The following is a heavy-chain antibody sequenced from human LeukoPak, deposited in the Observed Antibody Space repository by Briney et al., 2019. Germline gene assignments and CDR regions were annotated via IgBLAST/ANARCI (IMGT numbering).Heavy chain of an antibody. D-gene: IGHD4-23*01. CDR2: INHSGST. V-gene: IGHV4-34*01. CDR3: ARIDYGGNSGGGY. Sequence: PSETLSLTCAVYGGSFSGYYWSWIRQPPGKGLEWIGEINHSGSTNYNPSLKSRVTISVDTSKNQFSLRLSSVTAADTAVYYCARIDYGGNSGGGYWGQGTLVTVSS. J-gene: IGHJ4*02. CDR1: GGSFSGYY.